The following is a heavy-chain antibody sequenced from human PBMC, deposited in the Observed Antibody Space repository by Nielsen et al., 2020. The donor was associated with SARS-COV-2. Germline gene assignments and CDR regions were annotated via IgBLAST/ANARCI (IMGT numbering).Heavy chain of an antibody. D-gene: IGHD3-16*01. CDR2: ISSSGSTI. Sequence: WIRQPPGKGLEWVSYISSSGSTIYYADSVKGRFTISRDNAKNSLYLQMNSLRSEDTAVYYCAGSPMITFGGVNWFDPWGQGTLVTVSS. J-gene: IGHJ5*02. CDR3: AGSPMITFGGVNWFDP. V-gene: IGHV3-11*01.